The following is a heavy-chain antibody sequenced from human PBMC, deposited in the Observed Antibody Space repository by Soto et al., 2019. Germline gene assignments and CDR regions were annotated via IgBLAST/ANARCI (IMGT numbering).Heavy chain of an antibody. CDR2: IYPGDSDT. V-gene: IGHV5-51*01. D-gene: IGHD3-22*01. CDR3: ARLLYYYDSSGPLGY. J-gene: IGHJ4*02. Sequence: PVESLKISCKGSGYIFTSYWICWFLQMPVKGLEWMGIIYPGDSDTRYSPSFQGQVTISADKSISTAYLQWSSLKASDTAMYYCARLLYYYDSSGPLGYWGQGTLVTVSS. CDR1: GYIFTSYW.